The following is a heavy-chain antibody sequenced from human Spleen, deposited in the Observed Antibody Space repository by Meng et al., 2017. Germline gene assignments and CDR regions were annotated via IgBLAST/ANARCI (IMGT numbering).Heavy chain of an antibody. D-gene: IGHD6-13*01. CDR2: INPKSGDT. CDR1: GYTFPDYW. CDR3: ARDEDISAAGKLFGDY. Sequence: QWQLWQAGARGKKPGASVKVSCKASGYTFPDYWLHWVRRAPGQGLEWMGRINPKSGDTHYAQRFQGRVTMTGDTSISTAYMELSGLRSDDTAMYYCARDEDISAAGKLFGDYWGQGTLVTVSS. J-gene: IGHJ4*02. V-gene: IGHV1-2*06.